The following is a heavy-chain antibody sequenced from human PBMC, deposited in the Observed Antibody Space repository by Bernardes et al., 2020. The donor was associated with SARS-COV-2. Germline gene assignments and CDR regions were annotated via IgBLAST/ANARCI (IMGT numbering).Heavy chain of an antibody. V-gene: IGHV4-34*01. CDR1: GGSSSDYY. D-gene: IGHD1-26*01. Sequence: SETLSLTCSVHGGSSSDYYWSWIRQSPGKGLEWIGEINPSGISSFNPSLKSRVIISVDTSKNQFSLKLSSVAAADTAVYYCAVGIVGATTQSDFWGQGTLVTVSS. CDR3: AVGIVGATTQSDF. J-gene: IGHJ4*02. CDR2: INPSGIS.